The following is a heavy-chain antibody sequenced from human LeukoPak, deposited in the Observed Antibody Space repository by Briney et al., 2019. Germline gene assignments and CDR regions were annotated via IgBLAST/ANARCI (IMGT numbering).Heavy chain of an antibody. D-gene: IGHD2-15*01. CDR1: GYTFTSYS. CDR2: INPSDAST. CDR3: ARDQVARDAFDI. Sequence: GASVKVSCKASGYTFTSYSMNWVRQAPGQGPEWMGIINPSDASTTYAQKFQGRVTMTRDMSTSTVYMELSRLRSDDTAVYYCARDQVARDAFDIWGQGTMVTVSS. V-gene: IGHV1-46*01. J-gene: IGHJ3*02.